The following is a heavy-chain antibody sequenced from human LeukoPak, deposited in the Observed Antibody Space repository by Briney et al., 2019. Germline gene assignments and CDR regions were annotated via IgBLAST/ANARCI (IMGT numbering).Heavy chain of an antibody. Sequence: PGRSLRLSCAASGFTFSTYGMHWVRQAPGKGLEWVALISYTGGNKYYADSVKGRFTISRDNSKNMLFLQMNSLTVEDTAVYYCARWGDGKKFDYWGQGTLLTVSS. V-gene: IGHV3-30*03. J-gene: IGHJ4*02. CDR1: GFTFSTYG. CDR2: ISYTGGNK. D-gene: IGHD3-16*01. CDR3: ARWGDGKKFDY.